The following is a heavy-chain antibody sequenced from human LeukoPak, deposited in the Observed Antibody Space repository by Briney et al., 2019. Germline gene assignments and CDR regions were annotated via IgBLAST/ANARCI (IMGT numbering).Heavy chain of an antibody. V-gene: IGHV4-59*01. CDR2: IYYSGST. J-gene: IGHJ4*02. Sequence: KASETLPLTCTVFGGSISSYYWSWIRQPPGKGLEWIGYIYYSGSTNYNPSLKSRVTISVDTSKNQFSLKLSSVTAADTAVYYCAREWVGYYDSSGWYYFDYWGQGTLVTVSS. CDR3: AREWVGYYDSSGWYYFDY. CDR1: GGSISSYY. D-gene: IGHD3-22*01.